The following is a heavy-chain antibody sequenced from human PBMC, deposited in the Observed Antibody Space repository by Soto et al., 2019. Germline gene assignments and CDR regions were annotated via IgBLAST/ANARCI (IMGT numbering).Heavy chain of an antibody. CDR1: EFTFSDYG. Sequence: PGGPMRLSCAASEFTFSDYGMSWVRQAQGKGLEGVAVVSGSGGSTSYADSVKGRFTISRDNAKNTLYLQMNSLRADDTAVYYCAKVGGYFHSSGYPNYWGQGALVTVSS. D-gene: IGHD3-22*01. V-gene: IGHV3-23*01. CDR2: VSGSGGST. J-gene: IGHJ4*02. CDR3: AKVGGYFHSSGYPNY.